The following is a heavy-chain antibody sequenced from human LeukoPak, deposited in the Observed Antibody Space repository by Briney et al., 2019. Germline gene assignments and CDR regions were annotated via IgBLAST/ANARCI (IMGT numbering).Heavy chain of an antibody. CDR1: GYTFTGYY. J-gene: IGHJ4*02. CDR2: INPNSGGT. D-gene: IGHD6-13*01. V-gene: IGHV1-2*02. Sequence: ASVKVSCRASGYTFTGYYMHWVRQAPGQGLEWMGWINPNSGGTNYAQKFQGRVTMTRDTSISTAYMELSRLRSDDTAVYYCARVFGYSSSWYISKHFGYWGQGTLVTVSS. CDR3: ARVFGYSSSWYISKHFGY.